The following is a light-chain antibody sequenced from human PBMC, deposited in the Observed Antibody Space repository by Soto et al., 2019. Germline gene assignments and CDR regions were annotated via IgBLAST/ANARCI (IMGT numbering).Light chain of an antibody. J-gene: IGKJ1*01. V-gene: IGKV3D-20*02. CDR2: DAS. Sequence: EIVLTQSPGTLSLSPGERATLSCRASHTISSSYLAWYQQKPGQAPRLLIYDASNRATGIPARFSGSGSGTDFTLTISSLEPEDFAVYYCQQCNNWPQWTFGQGTKVDIK. CDR3: QQCNNWPQWT. CDR1: HTISSSY.